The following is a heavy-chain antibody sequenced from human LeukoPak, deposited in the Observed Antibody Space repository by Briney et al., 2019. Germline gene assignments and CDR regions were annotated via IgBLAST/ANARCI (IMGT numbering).Heavy chain of an antibody. V-gene: IGHV3-23*01. Sequence: GGSLRLSCAASGFTFSSYAMSWVRQAPGKGLEWVSTIRGSGDGTYYADSVKGRFTISRDNSKNTLYLQMNSLRAEDTAVYYCAKGAGISYYYYMDVWGKGTTVTVSS. D-gene: IGHD6-19*01. CDR1: GFTFSSYA. J-gene: IGHJ6*03. CDR3: AKGAGISYYYYMDV. CDR2: IRGSGDGT.